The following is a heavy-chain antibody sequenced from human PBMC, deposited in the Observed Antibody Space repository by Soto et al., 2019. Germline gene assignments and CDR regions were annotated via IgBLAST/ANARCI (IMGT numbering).Heavy chain of an antibody. V-gene: IGHV1-69*13. CDR1: GGSCSSFS. CDR2: IIPILGTA. D-gene: IGHD3-22*01. CDR3: TSFDSNGYYPQNHY. Sequence: SVKVSCKVSGGSCSSFSINWVQRTAVQRFEWMGGIIPILGTANFTQKFQDRVTFTADESTATAYMTLSSLTSEDTAFYYCTSFDSNGYYPQNHYWGPGTQVTVSS. J-gene: IGHJ4*02.